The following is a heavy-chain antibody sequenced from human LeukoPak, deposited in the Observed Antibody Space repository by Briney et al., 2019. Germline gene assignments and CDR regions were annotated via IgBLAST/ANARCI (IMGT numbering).Heavy chain of an antibody. CDR3: AIEGSGRSLAP. D-gene: IGHD3-3*01. V-gene: IGHV3-7*01. Sequence: PGGPLRLSCAASGFTFSNVWMSWVRQAPGKGLEWVANIKQDGSQSYYVDSVQGRFTISRDTARNSLHLQINSLRAEDTAMYYCAIEGSGRSLAPWGQGTLVTVSS. CDR2: IKQDGSQS. J-gene: IGHJ5*02. CDR1: GFTFSNVW.